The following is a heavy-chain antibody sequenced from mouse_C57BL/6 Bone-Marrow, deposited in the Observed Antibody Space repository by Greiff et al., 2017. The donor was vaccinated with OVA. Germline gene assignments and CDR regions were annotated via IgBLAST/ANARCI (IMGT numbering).Heavy chain of an antibody. CDR3: ARRPTGYYYAMDY. Sequence: QVQLKESGPELVKPGASVKISCKASGYAFSSSWMNWVKQRPGKGLEWIGRIYPGDGDTNYNGKFKGKATLTADKSSSTAYMQLSSLTSEDSAVYFCARRPTGYYYAMDYWGQGTSVTVSS. D-gene: IGHD4-1*02. J-gene: IGHJ4*01. CDR2: IYPGDGDT. CDR1: GYAFSSSW. V-gene: IGHV1-82*01.